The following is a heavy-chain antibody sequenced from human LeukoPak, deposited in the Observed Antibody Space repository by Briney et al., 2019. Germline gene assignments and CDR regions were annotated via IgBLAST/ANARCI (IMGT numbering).Heavy chain of an antibody. J-gene: IGHJ4*02. V-gene: IGHV4-34*01. CDR1: GGSFRGYY. CDR2: INHRGFT. D-gene: IGHD2-15*01. Sequence: PSETLSLTCAVSGGSFRGYYWSWIRQPPRKGLEWIGEINHRGFTNCNPSLNSRVTISVDTSKNQFSLKLSSVTAADTAIYYCAVGSCSGGSCYSDPRDDYWGQGTLVTVSS. CDR3: AVGSCSGGSCYSDPRDDY.